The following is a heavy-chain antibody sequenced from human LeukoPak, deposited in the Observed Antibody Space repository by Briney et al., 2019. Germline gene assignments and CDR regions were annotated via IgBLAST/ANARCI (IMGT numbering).Heavy chain of an antibody. Sequence: ASVKVSCKASGGTFSSYAISWVRQAPGQGLEWMGWISAFSGNTHYAQKIQGRVTVTTDTSTSTAYMELRSLRSDDTAVYYCGKTTLDTAMVAIDYWGLGTLVTVSS. J-gene: IGHJ4*02. CDR3: GKTTLDTAMVAIDY. CDR1: GGTFSSYA. D-gene: IGHD5-18*01. V-gene: IGHV1-18*01. CDR2: ISAFSGNT.